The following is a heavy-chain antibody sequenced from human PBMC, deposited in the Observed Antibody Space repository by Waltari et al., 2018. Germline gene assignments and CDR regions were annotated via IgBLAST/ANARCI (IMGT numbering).Heavy chain of an antibody. CDR1: GGSISSSTYY. CDR2: IYYSGTT. J-gene: IGHJ6*02. D-gene: IGHD3-9*01. Sequence: QLQLQESGPGLVKPSETLSLTCTVSGGSISSSTYYWVWIRQTPGKGLECIGSIYYSGTTYHNPSLKSRITISIDTSQNQFSLKLYSVTAADTAVYYCARLPLNYAVDVWGQGTTVTVSS. V-gene: IGHV4-39*07. CDR3: ARLPLNYAVDV.